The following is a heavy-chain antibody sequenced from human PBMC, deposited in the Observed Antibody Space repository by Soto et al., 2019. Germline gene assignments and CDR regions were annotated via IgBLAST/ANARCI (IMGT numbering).Heavy chain of an antibody. V-gene: IGHV1-3*01. CDR3: ARGVMVRGLNYYSMDV. J-gene: IGHJ6*02. Sequence: QVQLVQSGAEVKEPGASLNLSCKASGYTFTTYPIHWVRQAPRQRLEWMGWISGGNENTEYSQKFRGRVTFTRDTSASIAHMELSSLRSEDTAVYYCARGVMVRGLNYYSMDVWGQGTSVTVSS. CDR2: ISGGNENT. CDR1: GYTFTTYP. D-gene: IGHD3-10*01.